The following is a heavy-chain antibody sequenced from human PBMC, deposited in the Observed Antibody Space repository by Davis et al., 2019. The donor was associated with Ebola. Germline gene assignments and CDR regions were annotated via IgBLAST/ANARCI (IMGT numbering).Heavy chain of an antibody. V-gene: IGHV6-1*01. CDR1: GDSMSRNIPA. CDR3: ARGWLRGYLDY. CDR2: TYYNSEWYN. Sequence: HSQTLSLTCAISGDSMSRNIPAWNWIRQSPSRGLEWLGRTYYNSEWYNDYAVSVKSRIIINTDTSKNQFSLQLSSVTPEDTAVYYCARGWLRGYLDYWGQGTLVTVSS. D-gene: IGHD5-12*01. J-gene: IGHJ4*02.